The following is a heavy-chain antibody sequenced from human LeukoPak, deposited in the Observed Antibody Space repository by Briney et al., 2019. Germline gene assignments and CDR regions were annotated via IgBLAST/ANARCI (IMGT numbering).Heavy chain of an antibody. J-gene: IGHJ4*02. CDR3: ARDLGHYYDSSGSPYY. CDR1: GYTFTSYY. CDR2: INPSGGST. Sequence: ASVRVSCKASGYTFTSYYMHWVRQAPGQGLEWMGIINPSGGSTSYAQKFQGRVTMTRDTSTSTVCMELSSLRSEDTAVYYCARDLGHYYDSSGSPYYWGQGTLVTVSS. D-gene: IGHD3-22*01. V-gene: IGHV1-46*01.